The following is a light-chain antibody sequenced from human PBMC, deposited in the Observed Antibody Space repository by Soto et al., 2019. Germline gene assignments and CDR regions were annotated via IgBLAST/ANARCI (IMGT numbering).Light chain of an antibody. CDR3: AAWDDSLNAWV. CDR2: RNN. CDR1: SSNIGFNY. J-gene: IGLJ3*02. V-gene: IGLV1-47*01. Sequence: QSVLAQPPSASGTPGQRVTISCSGSSSNIGFNYVYWYQQLPGTAPKLLIYRNNQRPSGVPDRFSGSKSGTSASLAISGLRSEDEADYYCAAWDDSLNAWVFGGVTKVTVL.